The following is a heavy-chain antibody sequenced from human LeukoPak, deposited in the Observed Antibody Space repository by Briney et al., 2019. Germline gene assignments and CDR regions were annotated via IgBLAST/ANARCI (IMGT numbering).Heavy chain of an antibody. V-gene: IGHV3-30-3*01. CDR1: GFTFSSYA. CDR3: ARGDSSGYRTLDY. CDR2: ISYDGSNK. D-gene: IGHD3-22*01. J-gene: IGHJ4*02. Sequence: GRSLRLSCAASGFTFSSYAMHWVRQAPGKGLEWVAVISYDGSNKYYADSVKGRFTISRDNSKNTLYLQMNSLRAEDTAVYYCARGDSSGYRTLDYWGQGTLGTVSS.